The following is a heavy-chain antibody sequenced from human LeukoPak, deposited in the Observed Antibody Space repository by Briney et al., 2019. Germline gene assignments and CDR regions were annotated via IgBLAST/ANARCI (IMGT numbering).Heavy chain of an antibody. J-gene: IGHJ4*02. D-gene: IGHD6-13*01. V-gene: IGHV4-30-4*08. CDR2: IYYSGST. CDR1: GGSISSGDYY. CDR3: ARVAAAAGTCFDY. Sequence: SETLSLTFTVSGGSISSGDYYWSWIRQPPGKGLEWIGYIYYSGSTYYNPSLKSRVTISVDRSKNQFSLKLRSVTAADTAVYFCARVAAAAGTCFDYWGQGTLVTVSS.